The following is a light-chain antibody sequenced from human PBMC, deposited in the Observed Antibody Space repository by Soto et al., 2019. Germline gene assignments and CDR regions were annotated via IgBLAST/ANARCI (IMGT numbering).Light chain of an antibody. Sequence: DVVMTQSPLSLPVTLGQPASISCRSSQSLLYTYGDTYLTWFQQRPGQSPRRLIYEVSKRDSGVPDRFSGSGSGTVFTLQISRVEAEDVGLYYCMQGTNWPWTFGQGTKVEIK. CDR2: EVS. CDR3: MQGTNWPWT. CDR1: QSLLYTYGDTY. V-gene: IGKV2-30*01. J-gene: IGKJ1*01.